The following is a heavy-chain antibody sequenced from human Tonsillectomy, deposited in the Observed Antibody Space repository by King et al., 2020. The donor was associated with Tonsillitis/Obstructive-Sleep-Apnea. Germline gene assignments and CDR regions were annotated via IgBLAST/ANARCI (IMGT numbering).Heavy chain of an antibody. CDR2: INHSRST. CDR1: GGSFSGYY. D-gene: IGHD3-22*01. Sequence: VQLQQWGARLLKSSETLSLTCAVSGGSFSGYYWSWIRQPPGKGLEWIGEINHSRSTNYNPSLKSRVTISVDTSKNQFSLNLSSVTAADTAVYYCARGVTDYSDTTTYYFDYWGQGTLVTVSS. V-gene: IGHV4-34*01. CDR3: ARGVTDYSDTTTYYFDY. J-gene: IGHJ4*02.